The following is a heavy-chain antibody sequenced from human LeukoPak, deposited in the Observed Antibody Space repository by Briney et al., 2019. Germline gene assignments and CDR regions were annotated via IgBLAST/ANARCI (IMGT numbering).Heavy chain of an antibody. V-gene: IGHV3-20*04. D-gene: IGHD6-13*01. CDR3: ARDQQQLVHYYYGMDV. Sequence: GGSLRLSCAASGFTFYDYSMSWVRQAPGKGLEWVSGINWNGGSTVYADSVKGRFTISRDNAKNSLYLQMNSLRAEDTALYYCARDQQQLVHYYYGMDVWGQGTTVTAPS. J-gene: IGHJ6*02. CDR1: GFTFYDYS. CDR2: INWNGGST.